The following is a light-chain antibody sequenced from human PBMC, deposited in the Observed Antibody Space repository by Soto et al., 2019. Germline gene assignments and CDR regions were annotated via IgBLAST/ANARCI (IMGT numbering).Light chain of an antibody. CDR2: AAS. CDR3: LQDHDYSWT. Sequence: ATQMTQSPSSLSASLGDRITITCRASRDIGSDLSWYQQKPGKAPTLLIYAASNLQSGVPSRFRGSRSGKEFTLTVSSLQPEDFATYYCLQDHDYSWTFGQGTKVDIX. V-gene: IGKV1-6*01. CDR1: RDIGSD. J-gene: IGKJ1*01.